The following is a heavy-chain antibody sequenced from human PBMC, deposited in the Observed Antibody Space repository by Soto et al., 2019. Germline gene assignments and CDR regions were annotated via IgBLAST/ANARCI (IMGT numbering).Heavy chain of an antibody. D-gene: IGHD4-4*01. CDR3: AREIRDCSTSKTYYYYMDV. J-gene: IGHJ6*03. CDR1: GGSISSGGYY. CDR2: IYYSGST. V-gene: IGHV4-31*03. Sequence: SETLSLTCTVSGGSISSGGYYWSWIRQHPGKGLEWIGYIYYSGSTYYNPSLKSRVTISVDTSKNQFSLKLSSVTAADTAVYYCAREIRDCSTSKTYYYYMDVWGKGTTVTVSS.